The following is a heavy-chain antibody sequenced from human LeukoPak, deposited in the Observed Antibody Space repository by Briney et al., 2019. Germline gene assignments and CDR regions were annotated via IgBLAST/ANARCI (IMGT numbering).Heavy chain of an antibody. Sequence: SETLSLTCAVYGGSFSGYYWSWIRQPPGKGLEWIGEINHSGSTNYNPSLKSRVAISVDTSKNQFSLKLSSVTAADTAVYYCASGDYVWGSYRSYWGQGTLVTVSS. J-gene: IGHJ4*02. V-gene: IGHV4-34*01. CDR1: GGSFSGYY. D-gene: IGHD3-16*02. CDR3: ASGDYVWGSYRSY. CDR2: INHSGST.